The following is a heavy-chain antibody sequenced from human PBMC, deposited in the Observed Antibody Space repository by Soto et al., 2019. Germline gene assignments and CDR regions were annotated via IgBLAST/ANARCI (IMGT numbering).Heavy chain of an antibody. V-gene: IGHV1-3*01. D-gene: IGHD2-15*01. Sequence: GSAVKPCTKEPVNTFGRDVMHWVRQAPGQGLEWLAWINAINGDTKYSQRFQGRLTVSRDTSANTAYLQLSSLRFEDTAVYYCARRGGSISTLYPCAQRSLAPV. CDR3: ARRGGSISTLYP. CDR1: VNTFGRDV. CDR2: INAINGDT. J-gene: IGHJ5*02.